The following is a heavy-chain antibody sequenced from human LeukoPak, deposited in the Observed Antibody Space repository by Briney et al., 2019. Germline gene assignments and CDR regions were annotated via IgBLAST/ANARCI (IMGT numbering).Heavy chain of an antibody. CDR2: INSDGSTT. J-gene: IGHJ4*02. CDR3: AREVGEWELLFDY. D-gene: IGHD1-26*01. Sequence: PGGSLRLSCAASGFTLSTYWMHWVRQAPEKGLVWVSRINSDGSTTTYADSVKGRFTISRDNSKNTLYLQMNSLRAEDTAVYYCAREVGEWELLFDYWGQGTLVTVSS. CDR1: GFTLSTYW. V-gene: IGHV3-74*01.